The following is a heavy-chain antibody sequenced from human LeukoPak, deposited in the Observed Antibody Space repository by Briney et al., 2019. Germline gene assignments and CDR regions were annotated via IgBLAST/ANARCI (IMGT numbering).Heavy chain of an antibody. CDR3: AKDQVGATRY. CDR1: GFTFSSYA. CDR2: ISYDGSNK. D-gene: IGHD1-26*01. Sequence: GRSLRLSCAASGFTFSSYAMHWVRQAPGKGLEWVALISYDGSNKYYADSVKGRFTISRDNSKNTLYLQMNSLRAEDTAVYYCAKDQVGATRYWGQGTLVTVSS. V-gene: IGHV3-30*18. J-gene: IGHJ4*02.